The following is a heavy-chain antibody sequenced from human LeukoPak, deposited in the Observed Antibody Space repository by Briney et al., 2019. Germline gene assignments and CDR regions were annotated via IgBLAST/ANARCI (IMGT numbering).Heavy chain of an antibody. CDR1: GGSISRHF. J-gene: IGHJ5*02. D-gene: IGHD2-15*01. Sequence: PSETLSLTCTVSGGSISRHFCSWIRQPAGKGLEWIGRVSTSGNINHNPSLRSRITMSVDTSKNQFSLKLTSVTAADTAVYYCAKGDIVVGGGRNWFDPWGQGILVTVSS. V-gene: IGHV4-4*07. CDR2: VSTSGNI. CDR3: AKGDIVVGGGRNWFDP.